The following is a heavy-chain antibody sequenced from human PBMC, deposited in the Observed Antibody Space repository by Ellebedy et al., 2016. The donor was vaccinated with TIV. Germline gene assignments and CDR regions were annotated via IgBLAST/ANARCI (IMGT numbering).Heavy chain of an antibody. J-gene: IGHJ5*02. CDR3: AKLGHRATPDDP. CDR1: AYSFINYW. D-gene: IGHD1-14*01. V-gene: IGHV5-51*01. CDR2: IDLSDSDT. Sequence: GGSLKISCQGSAYSFINYWIVWVRQMPGRGLEWMGIIDLSDSDTRYSPSFQGQVTISADRSVTTAYLHFNSLKPSDTAVYYCAKLGHRATPDDPWGQGTLVTVSS.